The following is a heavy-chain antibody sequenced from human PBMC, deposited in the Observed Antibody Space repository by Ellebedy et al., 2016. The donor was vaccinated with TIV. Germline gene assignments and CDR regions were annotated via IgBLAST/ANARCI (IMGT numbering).Heavy chain of an antibody. CDR1: GFTFSNNA. D-gene: IGHD1-26*01. J-gene: IGHJ3*02. CDR2: ITNSGTST. CDR3: ASDPWGVGPAFDI. Sequence: GESLKISCTASGFTFSNNAMSWVRPAPGKGLEWISAITNSGTSTYYADSVKCRFTISRDNSKNTLYLQVDSLRAEDTAIYYCASDPWGVGPAFDIWGQGTMVTVSS. V-gene: IGHV3-23*01.